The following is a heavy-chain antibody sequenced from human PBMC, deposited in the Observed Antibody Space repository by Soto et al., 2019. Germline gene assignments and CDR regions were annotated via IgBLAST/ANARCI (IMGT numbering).Heavy chain of an antibody. J-gene: IGHJ6*02. Sequence: QVQLQQSGPRLVKPSETLSLTCTVSSGPSSSYNWGWIRQSPGRSLEWIGYVYNTGGSGYNPSLGSQVTISANASTNIISLILTSVTASAPAVYYCVRQGIGYVPCLVDAWGQGTTVTVSS. CDR2: VYNTGGS. CDR3: VRQGIGYVPCLVDA. V-gene: IGHV4-59*08. CDR1: SGPSSSYN. D-gene: IGHD5-12*01.